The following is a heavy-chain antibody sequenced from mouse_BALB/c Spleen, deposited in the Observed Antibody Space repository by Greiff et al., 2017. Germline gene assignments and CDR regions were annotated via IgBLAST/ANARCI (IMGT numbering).Heavy chain of an antibody. V-gene: IGHV1-7*01. CDR1: GYTFTSYW. CDR3: ARTLELHFDY. CDR2: INPSTGYT. D-gene: IGHD2-1*01. Sequence: VQLQQSGAELAKPGASVKMSCKASGYTFTSYWMHWVKQRPGQGLEWIGYINPSTGYTEYNQKFKDKATLTADKSSSTAYMQLSSLTSEDSAVYYCARTLELHFDYWGQGTTLTVSS. J-gene: IGHJ2*01.